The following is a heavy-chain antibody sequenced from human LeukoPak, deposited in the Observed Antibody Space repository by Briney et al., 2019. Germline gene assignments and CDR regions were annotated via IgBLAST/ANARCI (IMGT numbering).Heavy chain of an antibody. V-gene: IGHV4-39*07. Sequence: SETLSLTCTVSGGSISSYYWGWIRQPPGKGLEWIGSIYYSGSTYYNPSLKSRVTISVDTSKNQLSLKLSSVTAADTAVYYCARAPRIAAAGRYYYYYYMDVWGKGTTVTVSS. J-gene: IGHJ6*03. D-gene: IGHD6-13*01. CDR3: ARAPRIAAAGRYYYYYYMDV. CDR2: IYYSGST. CDR1: GGSISSYY.